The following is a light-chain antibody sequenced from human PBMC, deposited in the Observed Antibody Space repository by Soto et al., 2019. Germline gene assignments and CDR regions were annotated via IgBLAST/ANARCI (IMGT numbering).Light chain of an antibody. CDR2: DAA. Sequence: EIVLTQSPVTLSLYPGERATLACRASQRFGAYLAWYPHKPGQAPRLLSYDAASRATGIPASFSGSGSGTDFTLTISSLDPEDFAVYYCQQNLGEHTFGRGTKVEI. CDR1: QRFGAY. CDR3: QQNLGEHT. V-gene: IGKV3-11*01. J-gene: IGKJ1*01.